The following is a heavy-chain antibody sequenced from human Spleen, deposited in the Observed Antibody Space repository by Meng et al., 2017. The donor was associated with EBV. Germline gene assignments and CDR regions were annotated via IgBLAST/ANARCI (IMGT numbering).Heavy chain of an antibody. V-gene: IGHV1-18*01. CDR3: TRGDL. Sequence: QGQLVQSVNAVRKPGASVEVSFKASGYIFTKLGSSWVRHAPGQGLEWLGTISTYNDNANYAPALRDRVTMTTDTSANTVYLDLRNLRSDDTAGYYCTRGDLWGQGTLVTVSS. CDR2: ISTYNDNA. CDR1: GYIFTKLG. J-gene: IGHJ4*02.